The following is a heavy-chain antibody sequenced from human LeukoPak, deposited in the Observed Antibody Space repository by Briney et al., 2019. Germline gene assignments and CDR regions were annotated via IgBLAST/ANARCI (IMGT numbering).Heavy chain of an antibody. V-gene: IGHV3-9*03. J-gene: IGHJ4*02. CDR2: ISWNSGSI. D-gene: IGHD6-19*01. Sequence: GGSLRLSCAASGFTFDDYAMHWVRQAPGKGLEWVSGISWNSGSIGYADSVKGRFTISRDNAKNSLYLQMNSLRAEDMALYYCAKAPYSSGWSYYFDYWGQGTLVTVSS. CDR1: GFTFDDYA. CDR3: AKAPYSSGWSYYFDY.